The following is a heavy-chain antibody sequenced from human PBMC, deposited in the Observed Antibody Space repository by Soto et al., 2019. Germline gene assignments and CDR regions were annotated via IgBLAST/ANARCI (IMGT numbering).Heavy chain of an antibody. CDR3: ASTNIVVVVAATKNHDAFDI. V-gene: IGHV3-7*01. D-gene: IGHD2-15*01. CDR2: IKQDGSEK. J-gene: IGHJ3*02. CDR1: GFTFSSYC. Sequence: VGSLRLSCAASGFTFSSYCMSWVRQAPGKGLEWVANIKQDGSEKYYVDSVKGRFTISRDNAKNSLYLQMNSLRAEDTAVYYCASTNIVVVVAATKNHDAFDIWGQGTMVTVSS.